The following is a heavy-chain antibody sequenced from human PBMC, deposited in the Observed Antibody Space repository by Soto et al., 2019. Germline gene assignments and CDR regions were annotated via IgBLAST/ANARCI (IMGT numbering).Heavy chain of an antibody. J-gene: IGHJ4*02. Sequence: PGGSLRLSCAASGFTFSSYGMHWVRQAPGKGLEWAAVISYDGSNKYYADSVKGRFTISRDNSKNTLYLQMNSLRAEGTAVYYCAKDRRYYDSSGPYFDYWGQGTLVTVSS. D-gene: IGHD3-22*01. V-gene: IGHV3-30*18. CDR2: ISYDGSNK. CDR1: GFTFSSYG. CDR3: AKDRRYYDSSGPYFDY.